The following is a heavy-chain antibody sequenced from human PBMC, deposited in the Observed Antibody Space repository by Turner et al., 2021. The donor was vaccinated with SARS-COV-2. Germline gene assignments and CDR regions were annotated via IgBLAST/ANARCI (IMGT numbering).Heavy chain of an antibody. CDR3: ARDLVAYGMDV. CDR1: GFTVSSNY. V-gene: IGHV3-53*05. CDR2: IYSGGST. Sequence: EVQLVETGGGLIQPGGSLRLSCAASGFTVSSNYMTWVRQAPGKGLEWVSVIYSGGSTYYADSVKGRFTISRDNSKNTLYLQMNSLRAEDTAVYYCARDLVAYGMDVWGQGTTVTVSS. J-gene: IGHJ6*02. D-gene: IGHD2-15*01.